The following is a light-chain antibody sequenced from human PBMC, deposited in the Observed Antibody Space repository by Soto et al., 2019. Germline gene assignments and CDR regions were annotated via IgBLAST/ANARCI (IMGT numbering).Light chain of an antibody. CDR2: DVS. J-gene: IGLJ2*01. V-gene: IGLV2-14*01. Sequence: QSALTQPASVSGSPGQSITISCTGTSSDVGGYNYVSWYQQHPGKAPKLMIYDVSNRPSGVSNRFSGSKSGNTASLTISGIQAEDEGDYYCSSYTSSSTSFGGGTKLTVL. CDR1: SSDVGGYNY. CDR3: SSYTSSSTS.